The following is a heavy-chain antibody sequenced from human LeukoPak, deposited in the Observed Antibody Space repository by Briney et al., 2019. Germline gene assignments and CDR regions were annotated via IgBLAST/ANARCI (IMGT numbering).Heavy chain of an antibody. CDR3: ALVPAAFTPGLDY. J-gene: IGHJ4*02. Sequence: PGGSLRLSCAASGFTFSSYEMNWVRQAPGKGLEWVSYISSSCSTIYYADSVKGRFTISRDKAKNSLYLQMNSLRAEDTAVYYCALVPAAFTPGLDYWGQGTLVTVSS. CDR1: GFTFSSYE. D-gene: IGHD2-2*01. CDR2: ISSSCSTI. V-gene: IGHV3-48*03.